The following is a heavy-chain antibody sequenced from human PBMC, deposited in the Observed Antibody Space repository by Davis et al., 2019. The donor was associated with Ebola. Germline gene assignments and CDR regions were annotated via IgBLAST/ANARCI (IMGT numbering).Heavy chain of an antibody. Sequence: MPSETLSLTCTVSGGSISPYYWSWIRQPPGKGLEWIGYIYYSGSTKYNLSLKGPVAISVDTSKNQFSLKLSSVTAADTAVYYCARSYGAAPFDYWGQGTLVTVSS. CDR1: GGSISPYY. V-gene: IGHV4-59*08. CDR3: ARSYGAAPFDY. D-gene: IGHD4/OR15-4a*01. J-gene: IGHJ4*02. CDR2: IYYSGST.